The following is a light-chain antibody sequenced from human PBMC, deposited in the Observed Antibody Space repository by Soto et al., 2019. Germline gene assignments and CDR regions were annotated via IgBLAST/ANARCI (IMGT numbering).Light chain of an antibody. CDR3: CSYTSSGAHV. CDR2: EVN. Sequence: QSALTQPASASGSPGQSITISCTGTSSDVGGYDYVSWHQQHPGKAPKLMIYEVNTRPSGVSNRFSGSKSGNTASLTISGLQAEDEADYYCCSYTSSGAHVFGGGTKVTVL. J-gene: IGLJ2*01. CDR1: SSDVGGYDY. V-gene: IGLV2-14*01.